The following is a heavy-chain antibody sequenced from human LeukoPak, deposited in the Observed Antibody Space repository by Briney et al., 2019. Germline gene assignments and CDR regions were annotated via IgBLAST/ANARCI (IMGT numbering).Heavy chain of an antibody. CDR3: ARDYAVVAGTEYYFDY. J-gene: IGHJ4*02. CDR1: GFTFSSYG. CDR2: IWYDGSNK. D-gene: IGHD6-19*01. V-gene: IGHV3-33*01. Sequence: GRSLRLSSAASGFTFSSYGMHWVRQAPGKGLEWVAVIWYDGSNKYYADSVKGRFTISRDNSKNTLYLQMNSLRAEDTAVYYCARDYAVVAGTEYYFDYWGQGTLVTVSS.